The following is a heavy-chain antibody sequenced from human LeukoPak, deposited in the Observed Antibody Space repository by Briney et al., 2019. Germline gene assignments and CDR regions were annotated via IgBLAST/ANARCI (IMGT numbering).Heavy chain of an antibody. Sequence: GGSLRLSCAASGFTFNNYAMSWVRQAPGKGLDWVSAITDSGGDTYHADSVKGRFTISRDNSMNTLYLQMNSLRVEDTAVYYCAKGSSSSRPYYFDSWGRGTLVTVSS. V-gene: IGHV3-23*01. J-gene: IGHJ4*02. D-gene: IGHD6-6*01. CDR3: AKGSSSSRPYYFDS. CDR2: ITDSGGDT. CDR1: GFTFNNYA.